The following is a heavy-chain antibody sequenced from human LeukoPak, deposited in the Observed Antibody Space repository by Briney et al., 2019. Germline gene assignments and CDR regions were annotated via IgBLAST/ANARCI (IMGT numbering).Heavy chain of an antibody. CDR3: AKIKLEPYYFDY. CDR1: GXTFSSYA. D-gene: IGHD1-1*01. V-gene: IGHV3-23*01. J-gene: IGHJ4*02. CDR2: ISGSGGST. Sequence: GGSLRLSCAASGXTFSSYAVSWVRQAPGKGLEWVSAISGSGGSTYYADSVKGRFTISRDNSKNTLYLQMNSLRAEDTAVYYCAKIKLEPYYFDYWGQGTLVTVSS.